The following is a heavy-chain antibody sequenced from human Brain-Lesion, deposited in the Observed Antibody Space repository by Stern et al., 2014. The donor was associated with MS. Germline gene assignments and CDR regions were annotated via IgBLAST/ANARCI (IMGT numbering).Heavy chain of an antibody. CDR2: IFNSGST. V-gene: IGHV4-61*02. D-gene: IGHD2-2*01. Sequence: SSGGYYWSWIRQPAGKGLEWIGRIFNSGSTSYNPSLKSRVTISIDTPKNQFSLRLNSMTAADTAVYYCARGRVVPGFQYYATDVWGQGTTVIVSS. CDR3: ARGRVVPGFQYYATDV. CDR1: SSGGYY. J-gene: IGHJ6*02.